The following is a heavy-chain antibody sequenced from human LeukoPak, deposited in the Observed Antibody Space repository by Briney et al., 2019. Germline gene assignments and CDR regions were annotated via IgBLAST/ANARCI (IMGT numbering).Heavy chain of an antibody. J-gene: IGHJ4*02. D-gene: IGHD5-12*01. CDR1: GGSISSYY. CDR2: IYYSGST. CDR3: ARDLGGYGPDY. Sequence: SETLSLTCTVSGGSISSYYWSWIRQPPGKGLEWIGYIYYSGSTNYNPSLKSRVTISVDTSKNQFSPKLSSVTAADTAVYYCARDLGGYGPDYWGQGTLVTVSS. V-gene: IGHV4-59*12.